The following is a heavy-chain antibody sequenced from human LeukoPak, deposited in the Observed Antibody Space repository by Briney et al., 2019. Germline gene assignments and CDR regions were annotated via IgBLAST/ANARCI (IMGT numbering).Heavy chain of an antibody. Sequence: PGGSLRLSCAASGFIFNNYGLIWVRQAPGKGLEWVSAISNDGGGTQYADFVKGRFTISRDNSKHTLFLQMNSLRAEDTALYYCAKGNSGYFADLWGQGTLVTVSS. CDR3: AKGNSGYFADL. D-gene: IGHD3-22*01. CDR2: ISNDGGGT. CDR1: GFIFNNYG. J-gene: IGHJ5*02. V-gene: IGHV3-23*01.